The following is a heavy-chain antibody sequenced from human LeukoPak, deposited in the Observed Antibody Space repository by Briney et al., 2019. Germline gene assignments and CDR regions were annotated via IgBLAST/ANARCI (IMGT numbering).Heavy chain of an antibody. CDR2: IYYSGST. CDR3: ARDGYSGYDLDY. V-gene: IGHV4-59*01. D-gene: IGHD5-12*01. Sequence: PSETLSLTCTVSGASISSYYWSWIRQPPGKGLEWIGYIYYSGSTNYNPSLKSRVTISVDTSKNQFSLKLSSVTAADTAVYYCARDGYSGYDLDYWGQGTLVTVSS. CDR1: GASISSYY. J-gene: IGHJ4*02.